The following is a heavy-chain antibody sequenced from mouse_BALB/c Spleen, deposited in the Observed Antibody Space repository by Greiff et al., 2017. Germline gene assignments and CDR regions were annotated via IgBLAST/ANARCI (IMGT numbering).Heavy chain of an antibody. CDR2: ISYDGSN. CDR3: ARRVLLGYFDY. D-gene: IGHD2-14*01. CDR1: GYSITSGYY. V-gene: IGHV3-6*02. J-gene: IGHJ2*01. Sequence: ESGPGLVKPSQSLSLTCSVTGYSITSGYYWNWIRQFPGNKLEWMGYISYDGSNNYNPSLKNRISITRDTSKNQFFLKLNSVTTEDTATYYCARRVLLGYFDYWGQGTTLTVSS.